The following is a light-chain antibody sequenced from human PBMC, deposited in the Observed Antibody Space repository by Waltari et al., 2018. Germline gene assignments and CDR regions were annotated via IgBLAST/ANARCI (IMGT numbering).Light chain of an antibody. CDR1: SSNIGAGYD. J-gene: IGLJ2*01. V-gene: IGLV1-40*01. Sequence: QSVLTQPPSVSGAPGQRVAISCTGSSSNIGAGYDVHWYQHLPGTAPKLLLYNTNYRPSGVPDRFPVSKSGTSASLAITGLQAEDEGDYFCQSFDNSLSGRVVFGGGTKLIV. CDR2: NTN. CDR3: QSFDNSLSGRVV.